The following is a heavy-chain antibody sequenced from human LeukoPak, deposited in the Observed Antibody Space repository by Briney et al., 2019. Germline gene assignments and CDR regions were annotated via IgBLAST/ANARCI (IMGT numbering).Heavy chain of an antibody. CDR2: ISSSSSYI. CDR3: ATAPWLVYNY. D-gene: IGHD6-19*01. J-gene: IGHJ4*02. Sequence: GGSPRLSCAASGFTFSSYSMNWVRQAPGKGLEWVSSISSSSSYIYYADSVKGRFTISRDNAKNSLYLQMNSLRSEDTAVYYCATAPWLVYNYWGQGTLVTVSS. CDR1: GFTFSSYS. V-gene: IGHV3-21*04.